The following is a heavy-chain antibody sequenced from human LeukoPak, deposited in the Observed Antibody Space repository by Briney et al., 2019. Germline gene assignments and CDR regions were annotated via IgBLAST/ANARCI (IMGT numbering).Heavy chain of an antibody. D-gene: IGHD2-15*01. Sequence: GGSLRLSCAASGFTFSGSVMHWVRQASVKGLEWVGRIRSKANSYATAYAASVKGRFTISRDDSKNTAYLQMNSLKTEDTAVYYCSVNYCSGGSCYMLWGQGTLVTVSS. J-gene: IGHJ4*02. V-gene: IGHV3-73*01. CDR2: IRSKANSYAT. CDR1: GFTFSGSV. CDR3: SVNYCSGGSCYML.